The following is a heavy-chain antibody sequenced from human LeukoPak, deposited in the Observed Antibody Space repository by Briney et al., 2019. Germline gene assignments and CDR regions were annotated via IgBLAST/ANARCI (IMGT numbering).Heavy chain of an antibody. J-gene: IGHJ4*02. V-gene: IGHV3-48*01. CDR2: ISSSSSTI. D-gene: IGHD3-3*01. CDR3: ATEVVWSVDY. CDR1: GCTFSSYS. Sequence: PGGSLRLSCAASGCTFSSYSMNWVRQAPGKGLEWVSYISSSSSTIYYADSVKGRFTISRDNAKNSLYLQMNSLRAEDTAVYYCATEVVWSVDYWGQGTLVTVPS.